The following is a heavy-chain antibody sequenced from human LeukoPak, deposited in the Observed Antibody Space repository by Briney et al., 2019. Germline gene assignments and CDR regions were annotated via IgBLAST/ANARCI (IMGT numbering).Heavy chain of an antibody. Sequence: ETLSLTCTVSGGSISTSNYYWGWIRQPPGKGLEWVSSISSSNSYIYYADSVRGRFTISRDTSKNMVFLQMNSLRVEDTAVYYCARGIDYWGRGTLVTVSS. CDR2: ISSSNSYI. V-gene: IGHV3-21*04. J-gene: IGHJ4*02. CDR3: ARGIDY. CDR1: GGSISTSNYY.